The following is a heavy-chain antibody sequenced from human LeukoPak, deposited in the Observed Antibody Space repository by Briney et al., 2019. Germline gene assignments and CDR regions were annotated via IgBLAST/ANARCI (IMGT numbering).Heavy chain of an antibody. CDR2: VNHTGRT. J-gene: IGHJ4*02. Sequence: NPSETLSLTCTVSGGSISTYYWNWIRQPPGKGLEWIGYVNHTGRTHNNHSLKSRVSISVDTSKNQFSLEVSSMTAADTAVYFCARGDFWSGSPAHGGQGIRVSVSS. CDR3: ARGDFWSGSPAH. V-gene: IGHV4-59*01. CDR1: GGSISTYY. D-gene: IGHD3-3*01.